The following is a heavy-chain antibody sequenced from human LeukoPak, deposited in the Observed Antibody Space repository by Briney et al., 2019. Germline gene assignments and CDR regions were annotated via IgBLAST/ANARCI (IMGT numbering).Heavy chain of an antibody. CDR2: ISAYNGNT. Sequence: GASVKVSCKASGYTFTSYGISWVRQAPGQGLEWMGWISAYNGNTNYAQKLQGRVTMTTDTSTSTAYMELRSLRSDDTAVYYCAGENYGFLEWSYYFDYWGQGTLVTVSS. V-gene: IGHV1-18*01. J-gene: IGHJ4*02. D-gene: IGHD3-3*01. CDR3: AGENYGFLEWSYYFDY. CDR1: GYTFTSYG.